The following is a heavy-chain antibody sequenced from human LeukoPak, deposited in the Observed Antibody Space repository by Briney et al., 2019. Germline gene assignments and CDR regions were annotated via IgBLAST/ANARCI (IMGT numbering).Heavy chain of an antibody. J-gene: IGHJ4*02. CDR3: ARVGCSGGSCYSGFDY. CDR1: GGSFSGYY. V-gene: IGHV4-34*01. D-gene: IGHD2-15*01. CDR2: INHSGST. Sequence: SETLSLTCAVYGGSFSGYYWSWIRQPPGKGLEWIGEINHSGSTNYNPSLKSRVTISVGTSKNQFSLKLSSVTAADTAVYYCARVGCSGGSCYSGFDYWGQGTLVTVSS.